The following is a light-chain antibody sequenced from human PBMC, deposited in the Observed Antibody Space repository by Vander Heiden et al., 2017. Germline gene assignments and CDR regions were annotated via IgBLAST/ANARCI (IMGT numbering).Light chain of an antibody. V-gene: IGKV1-9*01. Sequence: DIQLTQSPSFLSASVGDRVTITCRASQGISSYLAWYQQKPGKAPKLLIYAASTLEKGGPIRVRGRGSWEEFTLTIRRLEPEDFGNYYCQQLNKYPPWTFGQGTKVEIK. J-gene: IGKJ1*01. CDR3: QQLNKYPPWT. CDR2: AAS. CDR1: QGISSY.